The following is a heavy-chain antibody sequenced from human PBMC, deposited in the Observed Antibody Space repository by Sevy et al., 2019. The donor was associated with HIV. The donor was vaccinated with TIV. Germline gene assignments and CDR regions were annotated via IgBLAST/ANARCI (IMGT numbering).Heavy chain of an antibody. CDR3: ARVVVAGTGGDY. CDR1: GFTFSSYS. Sequence: GGSLRLSCAASGFTFSSYSMNWVRQAPGKGLEWVSSISSSSSYIYYADSVKGRFTISRDNAKNLLYLQMNGLRAEDTAVYYCARVVVAGTGGDYWGQGTLVTVSS. D-gene: IGHD6-19*01. V-gene: IGHV3-21*01. J-gene: IGHJ4*02. CDR2: ISSSSSYI.